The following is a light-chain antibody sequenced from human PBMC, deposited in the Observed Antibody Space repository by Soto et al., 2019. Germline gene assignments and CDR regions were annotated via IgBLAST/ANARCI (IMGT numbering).Light chain of an antibody. CDR3: AAWDDSLNGYV. CDR1: GSNIGSNT. J-gene: IGLJ1*01. Sequence: QSVLTQPPSASGTPGQRVTISCSGSGSNIGSNTVNWYQQLPGTAPKVLIYSDNSRPSGVPDRFSGSKSGTSASLAISGLQSEDEGDFYCAAWDDSLNGYVFGTGTKLTVL. CDR2: SDN. V-gene: IGLV1-44*01.